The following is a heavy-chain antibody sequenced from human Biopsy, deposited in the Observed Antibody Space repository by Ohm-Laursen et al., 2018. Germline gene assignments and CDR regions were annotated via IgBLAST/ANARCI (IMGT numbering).Heavy chain of an antibody. D-gene: IGHD2-15*01. Sequence: TLSFTCIVSGDSINSSYWSWIRQAPGKGLEWIGFISNSGNTNYNPSLKSRVTISADTSKNQFSLKLGSVTVADTAAFYCARRGSGGRSFDYWGQGSLVTVSS. CDR2: ISNSGNT. CDR1: GDSINSSY. V-gene: IGHV4-59*08. CDR3: ARRGSGGRSFDY. J-gene: IGHJ4*02.